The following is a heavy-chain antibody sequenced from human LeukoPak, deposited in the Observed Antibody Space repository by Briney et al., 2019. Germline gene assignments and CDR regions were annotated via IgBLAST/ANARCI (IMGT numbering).Heavy chain of an antibody. Sequence: GGSLRLSCAASGFTFSSYGTHWVRQAPGKGLEWVAVISYDGSNQYYADSVKGRFTISRDNSKNSLYLQMNSLRAEDTAVYFCARGGGLDVWGQGATVTVSS. CDR2: ISYDGSNQ. V-gene: IGHV3-30*03. J-gene: IGHJ6*02. CDR3: ARGGGLDV. D-gene: IGHD3-16*01. CDR1: GFTFSSYG.